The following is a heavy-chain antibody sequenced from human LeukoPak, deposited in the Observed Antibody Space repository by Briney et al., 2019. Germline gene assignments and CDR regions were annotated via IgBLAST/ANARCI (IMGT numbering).Heavy chain of an antibody. J-gene: IGHJ4*02. CDR3: ARDGGSSWDFDY. CDR1: GFTFSSYG. CDR2: IWYDGSNK. Sequence: GGSLRLSCAAFGFTFSSYGMHWVRQAPGKGLEWVAVIWYDGSNKYYADSVKGRFTISRDNSKNTLYLQMNSLRAEDTAVYYCARDGGSSWDFDYWGQGTLVTVSS. V-gene: IGHV3-33*01. D-gene: IGHD6-13*01.